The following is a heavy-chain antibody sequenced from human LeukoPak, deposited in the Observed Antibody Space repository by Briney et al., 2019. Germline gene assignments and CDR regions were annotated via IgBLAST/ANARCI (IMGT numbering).Heavy chain of an antibody. Sequence: GGSLRLSCAVSGFTVSSNYMSWVRQAPGKRLEWVSVICTGGESYYADSVKGRFTASRDDSKNTMNFQMNNLRAEDTAVYYCAATTAIVPYYFMDVWGNGTTVTVSS. CDR2: ICTGGES. V-gene: IGHV3-53*01. D-gene: IGHD5-18*01. J-gene: IGHJ6*03. CDR3: AATTAIVPYYFMDV. CDR1: GFTVSSNY.